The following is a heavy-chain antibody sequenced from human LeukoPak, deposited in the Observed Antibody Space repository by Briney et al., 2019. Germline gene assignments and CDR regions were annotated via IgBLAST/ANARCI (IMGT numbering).Heavy chain of an antibody. D-gene: IGHD5-18*01. V-gene: IGHV4-34*01. CDR1: GGSFSGYY. J-gene: IGHJ2*01. CDR3: ARPQRGYSYVESGWYFDL. CDR2: INHSGST. Sequence: SETLSLTCAVYGGSFSGYYWSWIRQPPGKGLEWIGEINHSGSTNYNPSLKSRVTISVDTSKNQFSLKLSSVTAADTAVYYCARPQRGYSYVESGWYFDLWGRGTLVTVSS.